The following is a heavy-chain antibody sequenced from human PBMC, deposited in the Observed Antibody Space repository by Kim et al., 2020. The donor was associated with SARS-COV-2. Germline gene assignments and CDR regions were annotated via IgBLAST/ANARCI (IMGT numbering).Heavy chain of an antibody. J-gene: IGHJ3*02. D-gene: IGHD5-18*01. CDR3: ARLVDTAMVDHDAFDI. Sequence: SFQGQVTISADKSISTAYLQWSSLKASDTAMYYCARLVDTAMVDHDAFDIWGQGTMVTVSS. V-gene: IGHV5-51*01.